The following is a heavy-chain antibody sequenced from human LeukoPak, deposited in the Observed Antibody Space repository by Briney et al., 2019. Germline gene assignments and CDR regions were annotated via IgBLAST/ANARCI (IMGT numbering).Heavy chain of an antibody. Sequence: GGSLRLSCAASGFTFSSYSMNWVRQAPGKGLEWVSYISSSGSTIYNADSVKGRFTISRDNAKNSLYLQMNSLRAEDTAVYYCARERGYSGYDYFIDSPSDYWGQGTLVTVSS. CDR2: ISSSGSTI. V-gene: IGHV3-48*04. D-gene: IGHD5-12*01. J-gene: IGHJ4*02. CDR3: ARERGYSGYDYFIDSPSDY. CDR1: GFTFSSYS.